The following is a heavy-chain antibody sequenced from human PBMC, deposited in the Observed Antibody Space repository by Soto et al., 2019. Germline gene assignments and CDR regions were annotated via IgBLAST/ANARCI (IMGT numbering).Heavy chain of an antibody. CDR3: ARLWNPIVVLPAAIPTDYYYYYGMDV. CDR2: IYYSGST. CDR1: GGSISSGGYY. J-gene: IGHJ6*02. D-gene: IGHD2-2*01. Sequence: TRSLTCTVSGGSISSGGYYWSWIRQHPGKGLEWIGYIYYSGSTYYNPSLKSRVTISVDTSKNQFSLKLSSVTAADTAVYYCARLWNPIVVLPAAIPTDYYYYYGMDVWGQGTTVTVSS. V-gene: IGHV4-31*03.